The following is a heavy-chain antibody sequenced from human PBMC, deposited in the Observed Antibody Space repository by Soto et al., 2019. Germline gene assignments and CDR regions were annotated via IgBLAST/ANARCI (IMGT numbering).Heavy chain of an antibody. Sequence: GGSLRLSCAASGFTFSSYAMSWVRQAPGKGLEWVSAISGSSSYIYYADSVKGRFTISRDNAKNSLYLQMNSLRAEDTAVYYCARDRRITMVRGVRDAFDIWGQGTMVTVSS. CDR1: GFTFSSYA. J-gene: IGHJ3*02. D-gene: IGHD3-10*01. V-gene: IGHV3-21*01. CDR3: ARDRRITMVRGVRDAFDI. CDR2: ISGSSSYI.